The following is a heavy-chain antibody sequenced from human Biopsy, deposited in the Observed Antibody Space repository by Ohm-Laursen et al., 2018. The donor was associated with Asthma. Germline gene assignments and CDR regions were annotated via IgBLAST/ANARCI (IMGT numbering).Heavy chain of an antibody. CDR2: IKHDGSEK. CDR3: ARTFHFWSPYHAEHYQL. V-gene: IGHV3-7*01. J-gene: IGHJ1*01. CDR1: GFTFGDYW. Sequence: SLRLSCAASGFTFGDYWMSWVRQVPGKGLEWVANIKHDGSEKNHVDPLKGRFTISRGNAKNSLYLQMNSLRAEDTAVYYCARTFHFWSPYHAEHYQLWGQGTLVTVSS. D-gene: IGHD3-3*02.